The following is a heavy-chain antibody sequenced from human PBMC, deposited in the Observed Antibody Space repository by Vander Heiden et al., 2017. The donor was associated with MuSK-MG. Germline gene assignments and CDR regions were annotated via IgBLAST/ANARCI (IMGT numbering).Heavy chain of an antibody. J-gene: IGHJ5*01. Sequence: EVQLLESGGGLVQPGGSLRLSCAASGFPFSTYSMSWVRQTPGKGLEWVSIISGASNTIYYADSVKGRFIISRDNSKNTLFLQMDSLRAEDTAVYYCAKSIAIGKHFFDSWGQGTLVTVSS. CDR1: GFPFSTYS. CDR3: AKSIAIGKHFFDS. CDR2: ISGASNTI. D-gene: IGHD6-6*01. V-gene: IGHV3-23*01.